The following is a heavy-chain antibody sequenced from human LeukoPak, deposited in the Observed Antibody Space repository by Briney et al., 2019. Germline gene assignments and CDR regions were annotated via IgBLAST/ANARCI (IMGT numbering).Heavy chain of an antibody. D-gene: IGHD1-7*01. CDR2: INPNTGNP. CDR1: GYIFSIYA. J-gene: IGHJ1*01. CDR3: ARDYTVAIGTTTYFQH. V-gene: IGHV7-4-1*02. Sequence: ASVKVSCKASGYIFSIYAMIWVRQAPGQRLELMGWINPNTGNPTYAQGFTGRFVFSLDTSVSTAYLQISSLKPEDTAVYYCARDYTVAIGTTTYFQHWGQGTLVTVSS.